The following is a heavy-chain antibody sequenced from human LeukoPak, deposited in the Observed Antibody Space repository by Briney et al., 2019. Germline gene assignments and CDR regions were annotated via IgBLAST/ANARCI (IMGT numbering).Heavy chain of an antibody. J-gene: IGHJ6*04. CDR2: INPNSGGT. Sequence: GASVKVSCKASGYTFTGYYMHWVRQAPGQGLEWMGWINPNSGGTNYAQKFQGWVTMTRDTSISTACMELSRLRSDDTAVYYCAGKSLGSGGMDVWGKGTTVTVSS. V-gene: IGHV1-2*04. CDR1: GYTFTGYY. CDR3: AGKSLGSGGMDV. D-gene: IGHD1-14*01.